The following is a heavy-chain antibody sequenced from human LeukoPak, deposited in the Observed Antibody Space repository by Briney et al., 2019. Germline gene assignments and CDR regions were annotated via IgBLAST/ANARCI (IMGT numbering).Heavy chain of an antibody. J-gene: IGHJ3*02. Sequence: PGGSLRLSCAASGFTFSSYGMHWVRQAPGKGLEWVAVIWYDGSSKYYADSVKGRFTISRDNSKNTLYLQMNSLRAEDTAVYYCARDRLITMIVALEDDGFDIWGQGTMVTVSS. CDR1: GFTFSSYG. CDR3: ARDRLITMIVALEDDGFDI. D-gene: IGHD3-22*01. V-gene: IGHV3-33*01. CDR2: IWYDGSSK.